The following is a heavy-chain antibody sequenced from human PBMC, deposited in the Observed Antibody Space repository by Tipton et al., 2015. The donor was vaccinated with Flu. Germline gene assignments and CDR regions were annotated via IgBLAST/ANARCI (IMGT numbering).Heavy chain of an antibody. D-gene: IGHD6-13*01. CDR1: GFTFRNTS. V-gene: IGHV3-21*01. J-gene: IGHJ5*02. CDR2: IDGTSGYI. Sequence: SLRLSCVGSGFTFRNTSMSWVRQAPGQGLEWVSSIDGTSGYIYFADSMRGRFIISRDNTKNSLFLQINSLRVEDTATYYCATEGPSRTSTWAQFDNWGQGTLVTVSS. CDR3: ATEGPSRTSTWAQFDN.